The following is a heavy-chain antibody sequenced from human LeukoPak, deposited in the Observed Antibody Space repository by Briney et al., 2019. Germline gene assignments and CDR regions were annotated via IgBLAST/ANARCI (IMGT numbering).Heavy chain of an antibody. CDR1: GGSFSGYY. V-gene: IGHV4-34*01. J-gene: IGHJ4*02. Sequence: MSSETLSLTCAVYGGSFSGYYWSWIRQPPGKGLEWIGSIYYSGSTYYNPSLKSRVTISVDTSKNQFSLKLSSVTAADTAVYYCARPARPYRSTDYYFDYWGQGTLVTVSS. D-gene: IGHD2-21*01. CDR3: ARPARPYRSTDYYFDY. CDR2: IYYSGST.